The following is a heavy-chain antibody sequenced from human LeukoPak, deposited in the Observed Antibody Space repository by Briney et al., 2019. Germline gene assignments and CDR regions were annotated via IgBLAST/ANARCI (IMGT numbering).Heavy chain of an antibody. CDR1: GGSISSGSYY. CDR3: ARATITMALGIPADAFDI. D-gene: IGHD3-10*01. J-gene: IGHJ3*02. V-gene: IGHV4-61*02. Sequence: SETLSLTCTVSGGSISSGSYYWSWIRQPAGKGLEWIGRIYTSGSTNYNPSLKSRVTISVDTSKNQFSLKLRSVSAADTAVYYCARATITMALGIPADAFDIWGQGTMVTVSS. CDR2: IYTSGST.